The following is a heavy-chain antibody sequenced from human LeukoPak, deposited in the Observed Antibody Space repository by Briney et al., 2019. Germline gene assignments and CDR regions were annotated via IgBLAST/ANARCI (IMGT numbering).Heavy chain of an antibody. CDR1: GFTFSSYG. D-gene: IGHD3-22*01. J-gene: IGHJ3*02. V-gene: IGHV3-30*18. CDR2: ISYDGSNK. Sequence: PGGSLRLSCAASGFTFSSYGMHWVRQAPGKGLEWVAVISYDGSNKYYADSVKGRFTISRDDSKNTLYLQMNSLRAEDTAVYYCAKAYYYDSSGTAFDIWGQGTMVTVSS. CDR3: AKAYYYDSSGTAFDI.